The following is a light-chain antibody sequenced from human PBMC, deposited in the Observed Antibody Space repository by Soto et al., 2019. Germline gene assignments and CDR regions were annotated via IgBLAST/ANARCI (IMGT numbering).Light chain of an antibody. Sequence: DIQMTQSPSSLSASVGDRVTITCQASHDITSYLNWYQHKPGKAPTLLIYDASILEAGVPSRFSGSGSGTDFTFTISSLQPEDVATYYCQKCDYLPLFGPGTTVDFK. CDR2: DAS. CDR3: QKCDYLPL. CDR1: HDITSY. V-gene: IGKV1-33*01. J-gene: IGKJ3*01.